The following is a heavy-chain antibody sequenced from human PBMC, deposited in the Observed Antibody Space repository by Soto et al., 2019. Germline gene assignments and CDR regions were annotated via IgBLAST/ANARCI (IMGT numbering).Heavy chain of an antibody. V-gene: IGHV4-28*03. CDR1: GYSISSSNW. Sequence: SETLSLTCAVSGYSISSSNWWGWIRQSPGKGLEWIGYIYSSGSTYYNPSLKSRVTMSLDTSKNQFSLKLTSVTAADTAVYYCARVPDYWGQGTLVTVS. CDR2: IYSSGST. CDR3: ARVPDY. J-gene: IGHJ4*02.